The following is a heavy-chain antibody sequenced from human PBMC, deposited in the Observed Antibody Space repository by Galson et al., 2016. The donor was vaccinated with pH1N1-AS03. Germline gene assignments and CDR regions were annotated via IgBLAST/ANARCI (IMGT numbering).Heavy chain of an antibody. CDR1: GFNLSDYY. CDR2: IRSSSTTI. J-gene: IGHJ3*02. V-gene: IGHV3-11*01. D-gene: IGHD4-23*01. Sequence: SLRLSCAASGFNLSDYYMTWIRQAPGEGLEWVSYIRSSSTTIFYADSVEGRFTISRDNAKNSLFLQMNSLRAEDTAVYYCARSYGGTSLDIWGQGTMVTVSS. CDR3: ARSYGGTSLDI.